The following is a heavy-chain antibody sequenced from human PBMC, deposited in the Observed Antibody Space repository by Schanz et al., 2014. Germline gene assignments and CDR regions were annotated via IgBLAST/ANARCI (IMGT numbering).Heavy chain of an antibody. CDR1: GFTFTNYA. CDR2: ISDSGDTA. J-gene: IGHJ3*02. D-gene: IGHD3-10*01. CDR3: AKGRFGELSAFDI. Sequence: EVQLAESGGGLVQPGGSLRLSCAASGFTFTNYAMSWVRQAPGKGLEWVSLISDSGDTAYYADSVKGRFTISRDNSKSTLYLQMNSLRAEDTAVYYCAKGRFGELSAFDIWGQGTMVTVSS. V-gene: IGHV3-23*04.